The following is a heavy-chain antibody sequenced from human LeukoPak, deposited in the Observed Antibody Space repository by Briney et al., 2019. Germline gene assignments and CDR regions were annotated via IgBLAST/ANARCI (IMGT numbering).Heavy chain of an antibody. V-gene: IGHV3-48*03. J-gene: IGHJ4*02. CDR2: ISSSGSTI. Sequence: GGSLRLSCAASGFTFSSYEMNWVRQAPGKGLEWVPYISSSGSTIYYADSVKGRFTISRGNAKNSLYLQMNSLRAEDTAVYYCAIAVAGTTADYWGQGTLVTVSS. CDR1: GFTFSSYE. D-gene: IGHD6-19*01. CDR3: AIAVAGTTADY.